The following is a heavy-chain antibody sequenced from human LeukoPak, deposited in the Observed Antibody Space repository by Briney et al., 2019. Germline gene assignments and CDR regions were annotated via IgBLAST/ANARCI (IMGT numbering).Heavy chain of an antibody. CDR2: ISAYNGNT. Sequence: APVKVSCKASGYTFTSYGISWVRQAPGQGLEWMGWISAYNGNTNYAQKLQGRVTMTTDTSTSTAYMELRSLRSDDTAVYYCARFTIFGVVTPTDYYYYGMDVWGQGTTVTVSS. V-gene: IGHV1-18*01. CDR3: ARFTIFGVVTPTDYYYYGMDV. CDR1: GYTFTSYG. J-gene: IGHJ6*02. D-gene: IGHD3-3*01.